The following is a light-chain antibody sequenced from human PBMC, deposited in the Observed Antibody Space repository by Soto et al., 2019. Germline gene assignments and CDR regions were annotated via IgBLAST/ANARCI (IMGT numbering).Light chain of an antibody. J-gene: IGKJ2*01. CDR1: QSLSGN. V-gene: IGKV3-15*01. CDR3: QQYYNWPYT. Sequence: EIVMTQSPATLSVSPGERATLSCRASQSLSGNLAWYQQKPGQSPSLLIYGASKRATGVPVRFSASGSGADFTLTVTSQQSEDFAVYYCQQYYNWPYTFGQGTKLEIK. CDR2: GAS.